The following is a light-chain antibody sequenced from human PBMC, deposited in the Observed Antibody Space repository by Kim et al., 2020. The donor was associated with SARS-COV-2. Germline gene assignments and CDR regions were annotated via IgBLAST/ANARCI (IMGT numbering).Light chain of an antibody. J-gene: IGLJ2*01. CDR3: LLSYSDSRV. CDR2: DTG. V-gene: IGLV7-46*01. CDR1: TGPVTSGHF. Sequence: GENVTLTCESITGPVTSGHFPYWFQQKPRQAPRKLIYDTGNRHSWTPARFSGSLLGGKAALTLSAAQAEDEADYYCLLSYSDSRVFGGGTQLTVL.